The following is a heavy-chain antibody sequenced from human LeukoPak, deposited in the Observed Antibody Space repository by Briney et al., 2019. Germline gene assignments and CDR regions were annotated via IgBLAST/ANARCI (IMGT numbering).Heavy chain of an antibody. D-gene: IGHD6-13*01. CDR1: GGSISSYY. CDR2: IYYSGST. Sequence: SETLSLTCTVSGGSISSYYWSWIRQPPGKGLEWIGYIYYSGSTNYNPSLKSRVTISVDTSKNQFSLKLSSVTAADTAVYYCARGEIAAAFDYWSQGTLVTVSS. CDR3: ARGEIAAAFDY. V-gene: IGHV4-59*01. J-gene: IGHJ4*02.